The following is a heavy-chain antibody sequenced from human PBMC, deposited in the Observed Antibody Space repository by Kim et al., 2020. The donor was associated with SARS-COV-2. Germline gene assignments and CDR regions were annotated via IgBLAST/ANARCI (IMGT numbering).Heavy chain of an antibody. V-gene: IGHV3-74*01. D-gene: IGHD3-10*01. CDR1: GFTFSGTW. J-gene: IGHJ5*01. CDR2: INNDETII. Sequence: GGSLRLSCAASGFTFSGTWMYWVRQAPGKGLVWVSSINNDETIIKYAESVKGRFTISRDNAKNTLYLQMNSVTADDTAVYYCTTDLLWSGETGWVDSWGWATLVTVSS. CDR3: TTDLLWSGETGWVDS.